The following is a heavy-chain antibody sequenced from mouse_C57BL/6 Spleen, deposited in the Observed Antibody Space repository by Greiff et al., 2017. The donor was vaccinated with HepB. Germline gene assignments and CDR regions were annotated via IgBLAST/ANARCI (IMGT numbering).Heavy chain of an antibody. CDR3: ARFPFNSFYAMDY. J-gene: IGHJ4*01. CDR2: IYPGSGNT. V-gene: IGHV1-76*01. D-gene: IGHD4-1*02. CDR1: GYTFTDYY. Sequence: QVHVKQSGAELVRPGASVKLSCKASGYTFTDYYINWVKQRPGQGLEWIARIYPGSGNTYYNEKFKGKATLTAEKSSSTAYMQLSSLTSEDSAVYFCARFPFNSFYAMDYWGQGTSVTVSS.